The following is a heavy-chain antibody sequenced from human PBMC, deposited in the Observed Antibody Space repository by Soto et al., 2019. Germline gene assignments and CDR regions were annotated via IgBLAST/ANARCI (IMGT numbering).Heavy chain of an antibody. CDR1: GFPMKDSA. J-gene: IGHJ4*02. V-gene: IGHV3-64D*06. CDR2: STYIGGTP. D-gene: IGHD1-26*01. Sequence: SGGSLRLSCSASGFPMKDSAMHWVRQAPGRGMEQVAASTYIGGTPYYADSVKGRFTISRDNSQNTLYLQMSSLRPEDTGVYFCVKDYSHGRFPDYWCQGTLVTVSS. CDR3: VKDYSHGRFPDY.